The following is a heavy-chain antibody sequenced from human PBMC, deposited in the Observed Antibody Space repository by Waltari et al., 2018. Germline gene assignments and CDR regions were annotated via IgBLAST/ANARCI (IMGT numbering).Heavy chain of an antibody. J-gene: IGHJ4*02. CDR1: GGSISSSSYY. CDR3: ARTSGYSSGWSYYFDY. V-gene: IGHV4-39*07. CDR2: IYYSGST. D-gene: IGHD6-19*01. Sequence: QLQLQESGPGLVKPSETLSLTCTVSGGSISSSSYYWGWIRQPPGKGLEWIGSIYYSGSTYYSPSLKSRVTISVDTSKNQFSLKLSSVTAADTAVYYCARTSGYSSGWSYYFDYWGQGTLVTVSS.